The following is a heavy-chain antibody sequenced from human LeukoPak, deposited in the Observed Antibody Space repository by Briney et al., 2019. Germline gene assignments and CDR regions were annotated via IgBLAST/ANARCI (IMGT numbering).Heavy chain of an antibody. V-gene: IGHV3-48*01. J-gene: IGHJ4*02. CDR3: ARDRYCSGGSCYSGGRGY. CDR2: ISSSSSTI. CDR1: GFTFSSYY. D-gene: IGHD2-15*01. Sequence: GGSLRLSCAASGFTFSSYYMNWVRQAPGKGLEWVSYISSSSSTIYYADSVKGRFTISRDNAKNSLYLQMNSLRAEDTAVYYCARDRYCSGGSCYSGGRGYWGQGTLVTVSS.